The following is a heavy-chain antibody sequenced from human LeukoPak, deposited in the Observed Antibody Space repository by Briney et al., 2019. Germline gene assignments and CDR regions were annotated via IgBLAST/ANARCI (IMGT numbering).Heavy chain of an antibody. V-gene: IGHV3-74*01. CDR2: INERGSST. CDR3: AGGRLVATSKAVAIDY. CDR1: GFTFSNSW. J-gene: IGHJ4*02. Sequence: GSLRLSCAASGFTFSNSWLHWVRQAPGKGQVWVSRINERGSSTSYADSVKGRFTISRDNAKNTLYLQMNNLRADDTAVYYCAGGRLVATSKAVAIDYWGQGTLVTVSS. D-gene: IGHD5-12*01.